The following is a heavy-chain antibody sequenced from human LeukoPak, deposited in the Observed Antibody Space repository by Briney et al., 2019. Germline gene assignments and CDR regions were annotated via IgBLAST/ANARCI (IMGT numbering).Heavy chain of an antibody. V-gene: IGHV1-2*02. CDR1: GYTFTGYY. CDR3: ARSGSSIAVAGTFDY. J-gene: IGHJ4*02. Sequence: ASVKVSCKASGYTFTGYYMHWVRQAPGQGLEWMGWINPNSGGTNYAQKFQGRVTMTRDTSISTAYMELSRLRSDDTAVYYCARSGSSIAVAGTFDYWGQGTLVTVSS. D-gene: IGHD6-19*01. CDR2: INPNSGGT.